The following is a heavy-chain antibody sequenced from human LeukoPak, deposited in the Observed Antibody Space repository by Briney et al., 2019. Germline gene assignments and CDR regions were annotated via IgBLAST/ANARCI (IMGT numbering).Heavy chain of an antibody. CDR3: AREPLHYDILTGYLGAFDI. CDR1: GGSISSYY. V-gene: IGHV4-59*01. J-gene: IGHJ3*02. CDR2: IYYSGST. D-gene: IGHD3-9*01. Sequence: PSETLSLTCTVSGGSISSYYWSWIRQPPEKGLEWIGYIYYSGSTNYNPSLKSRVTISVDTSKNQFSLKLSSVTAADTAVYYCAREPLHYDILTGYLGAFDIWGQGTMVTVSS.